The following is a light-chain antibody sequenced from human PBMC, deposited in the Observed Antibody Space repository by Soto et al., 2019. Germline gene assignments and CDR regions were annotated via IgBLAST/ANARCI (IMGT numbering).Light chain of an antibody. CDR3: QQYNNWPVT. V-gene: IGKV3-15*01. Sequence: EIVMTQSPATLSVSPGERATLSCRASQSVSSNLAWYQQKPGQAPRLLIYDASPRATGIPARFSGSGSGTWFTLTISSLQSEDFAVYYCQQYNNWPVTFGPATKVDIK. CDR1: QSVSSN. J-gene: IGKJ3*01. CDR2: DAS.